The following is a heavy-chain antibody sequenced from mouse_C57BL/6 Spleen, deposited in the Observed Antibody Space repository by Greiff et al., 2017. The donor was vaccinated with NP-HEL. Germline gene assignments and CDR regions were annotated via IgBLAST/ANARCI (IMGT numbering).Heavy chain of an antibody. D-gene: IGHD2-3*01. Sequence: EVKLVESGGDLVKPGGSLKLSCAASGFTFSSYGMSWVRQTPDKRLEWVATISSGGSYTYYPDSVKGRFTISRDNAKNTLYLQMSSLKSEDTAMYYCARQEVTTTFDYWGQGTTLTVSS. V-gene: IGHV5-6*02. CDR3: ARQEVTTTFDY. CDR1: GFTFSSYG. J-gene: IGHJ2*01. CDR2: ISSGGSYT.